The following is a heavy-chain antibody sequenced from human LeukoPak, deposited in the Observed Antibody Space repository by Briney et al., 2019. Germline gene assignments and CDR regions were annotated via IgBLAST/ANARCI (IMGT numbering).Heavy chain of an antibody. D-gene: IGHD3-10*02. J-gene: IGHJ6*03. CDR2: ISYDGSNK. CDR1: GFTFSSYA. CDR3: ARCSDPYSYYYYMDV. V-gene: IGHV3-30*04. Sequence: QPGRSLRLSCAASGFTFSSYAMHWVRQAPGKGLEWVAVISYDGSNKYYADSVKGRFTISRDNAKNSLYLQMNSLRAEDTAVYYCARCSDPYSYYYYMDVWGKGTTVTVSS.